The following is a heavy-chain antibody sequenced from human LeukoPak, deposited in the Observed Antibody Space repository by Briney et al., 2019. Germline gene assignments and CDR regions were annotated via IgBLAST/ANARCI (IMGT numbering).Heavy chain of an antibody. Sequence: GESLKISCKGSGYSFTNYWIGWVRQMPGKGLEWMGIIYPGDSDTRYSPSFRGQVTISADESISTAYLQWSSLKASDTAMYYCARHQYISGWHGYDYWGQGTLVTVSS. CDR1: GYSFTNYW. J-gene: IGHJ4*02. V-gene: IGHV5-51*01. CDR3: ARHQYISGWHGYDY. CDR2: IYPGDSDT. D-gene: IGHD6-19*01.